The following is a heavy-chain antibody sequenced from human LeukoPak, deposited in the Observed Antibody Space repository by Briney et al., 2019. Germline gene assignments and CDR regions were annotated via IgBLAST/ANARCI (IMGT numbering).Heavy chain of an antibody. CDR3: AKDRCSNGIGCLYYYMDV. Sequence: GGSLRLSCAASGFTFSSYWMSWVRQAPRKGLEWVANIKQDGSEKYYVDSVKGRFTISRDNAKNSLYLQMNSLRAEDTAVYYCAKDRCSNGIGCLYYYMDVWGKGTTVTISS. V-gene: IGHV3-7*01. CDR1: GFTFSSYW. CDR2: IKQDGSEK. D-gene: IGHD2-8*01. J-gene: IGHJ6*03.